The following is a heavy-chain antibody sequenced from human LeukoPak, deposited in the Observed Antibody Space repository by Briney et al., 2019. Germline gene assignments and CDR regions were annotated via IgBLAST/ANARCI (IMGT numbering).Heavy chain of an antibody. V-gene: IGHV1-46*01. CDR1: GYTFTSYY. J-gene: IGHJ5*02. CDR3: ARGGERDWFDP. D-gene: IGHD5-24*01. Sequence: ASVKVSCKASGYTFTSYYMHRVRQAPGQGLEWMGIINPSGGSTSYAQKFQGRVTMTRDMSTSTVYMELSSLRSEDTAVYYCARGGERDWFDPWGQGTLVTVSS. CDR2: INPSGGST.